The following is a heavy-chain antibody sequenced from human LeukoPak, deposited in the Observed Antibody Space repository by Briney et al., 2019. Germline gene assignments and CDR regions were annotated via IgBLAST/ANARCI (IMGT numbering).Heavy chain of an antibody. V-gene: IGHV3-23*01. CDR2: VSGSGGST. CDR3: TKDLKYQLRHWFDP. Sequence: GGSLRLSCAASGFSFSSYSMSWVRQAPGKGLEWVSAVSGSGGSTYYADSVKGRFTISRDNSNNTLYLQMNSLRAEDTAVYYCTKDLKYQLRHWFDPWGQGTLVTVSS. J-gene: IGHJ5*02. D-gene: IGHD2-2*01. CDR1: GFSFSSYS.